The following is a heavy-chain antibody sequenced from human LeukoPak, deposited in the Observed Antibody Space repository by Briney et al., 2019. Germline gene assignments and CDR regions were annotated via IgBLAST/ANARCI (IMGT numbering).Heavy chain of an antibody. D-gene: IGHD1-26*01. J-gene: IGHJ6*03. CDR1: GFSLTTSGMC. CDR3: ARTRIDYYYMDV. CDR2: IDWDDDK. V-gene: IGHV2-70*11. Sequence: SGPALVKPTQTLTLTCTFSGFSLTTSGMCVSWIRQPPGKALEWLARIDWDDDKYYSTSLKTRLTISKDTSKNQVVLTMTNMDPVDTATYYCARTRIDYYYMDVWGKGTTVTVSS.